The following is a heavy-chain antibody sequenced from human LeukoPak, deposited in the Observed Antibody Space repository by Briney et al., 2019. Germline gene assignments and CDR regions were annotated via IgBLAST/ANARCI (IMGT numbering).Heavy chain of an antibody. D-gene: IGHD4-23*01. Sequence: PAASVKVSYKASGYTFTGYYIHWVRQAPGQGLEWMGWINPNNGGTNYAQKFQGRVTMTWGTSISTAYMELSRLRSDDTAVYYCARELGLYGGNSPDAFDIWGQGTMVTVSS. CDR3: ARELGLYGGNSPDAFDI. CDR2: INPNNGGT. J-gene: IGHJ3*02. CDR1: GYTFTGYY. V-gene: IGHV1-2*02.